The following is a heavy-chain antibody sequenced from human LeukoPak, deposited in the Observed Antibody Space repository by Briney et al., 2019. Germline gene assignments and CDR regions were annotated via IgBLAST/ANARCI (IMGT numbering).Heavy chain of an antibody. V-gene: IGHV4-59*01. J-gene: IGHJ4*02. CDR1: GGSISSYY. Sequence: PSETLSLTCTVSGGSISSYYWSWIRQPPGKGLEWIGYIYYSGSTNYNPSLKSRVTISVDTSKNQFSLKLSSVTAADTAVYYCARPSDYDSSGYYYFDYWGQGTLVTVSS. D-gene: IGHD3-22*01. CDR2: IYYSGST. CDR3: ARPSDYDSSGYYYFDY.